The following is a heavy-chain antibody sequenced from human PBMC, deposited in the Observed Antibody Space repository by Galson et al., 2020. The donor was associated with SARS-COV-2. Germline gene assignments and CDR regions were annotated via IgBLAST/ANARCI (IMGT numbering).Heavy chain of an antibody. CDR1: GFTFSSYG. D-gene: IGHD6-13*01. Sequence: GESLKISCAASGFTFSSYGMHWVRQAPGKGLEWVAVISYDGSNKYYADYVKGRFTISRDNSKNTLYLQMNSLRAEDTAVYYCARDRSSWYLDYWGQGTLVTVSS. J-gene: IGHJ4*02. V-gene: IGHV3-30*03. CDR3: ARDRSSWYLDY. CDR2: ISYDGSNK.